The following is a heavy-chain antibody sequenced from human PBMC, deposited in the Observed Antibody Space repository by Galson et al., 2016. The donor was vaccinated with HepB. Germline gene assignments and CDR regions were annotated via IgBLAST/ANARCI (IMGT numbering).Heavy chain of an antibody. D-gene: IGHD2-2*01. Sequence: SETLSLTCTVSGASISSYYWSWIRQPPGKGLEWIGYIFNNGSTNYSTSLKSRVTISVDTSKNQFSLKLTSVTTADTAVYYCARVGGFCSRTSCYYWFDPWGQGTLVTVSS. CDR1: GASISSYY. J-gene: IGHJ5*02. V-gene: IGHV4-59*01. CDR3: ARVGGFCSRTSCYYWFDP. CDR2: IFNNGST.